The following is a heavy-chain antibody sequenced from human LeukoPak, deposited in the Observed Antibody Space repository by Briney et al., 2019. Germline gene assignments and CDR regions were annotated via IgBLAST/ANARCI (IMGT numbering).Heavy chain of an antibody. CDR3: ARGGIHCSSASCPKTYFDY. CDR1: GFTFSRSW. J-gene: IGHJ4*02. D-gene: IGHD2-2*01. V-gene: IGHV3-74*01. Sequence: TGGSLRLSCAASGFTFSRSWMHWVRQAPGKGLVWVSRINTDGTRISYADSVRGRFTISRDNAKNTLYLQMNSLRAEDTAVYYCARGGIHCSSASCPKTYFDYWGQGTLVTVSS. CDR2: INTDGTRI.